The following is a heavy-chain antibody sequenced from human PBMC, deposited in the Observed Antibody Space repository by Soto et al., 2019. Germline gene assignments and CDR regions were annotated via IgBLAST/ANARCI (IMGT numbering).Heavy chain of an antibody. Sequence: QVQLVQSGAEVKKPGSSVKVSCKASGGTFSSYTISWVRQAPGQGLEWMGRIIPILGIANYAQKFQGRVTITADKSTSTDYMELSSLRSEDTAVYYCASPRVDHLAFYYYGMDVWGQGTTVTVSS. J-gene: IGHJ6*02. V-gene: IGHV1-69*02. CDR1: GGTFSSYT. CDR2: IIPILGIA. CDR3: ASPRVDHLAFYYYGMDV. D-gene: IGHD3-10*01.